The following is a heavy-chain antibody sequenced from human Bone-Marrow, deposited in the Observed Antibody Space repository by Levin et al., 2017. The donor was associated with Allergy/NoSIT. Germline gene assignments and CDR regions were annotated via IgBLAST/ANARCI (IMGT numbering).Heavy chain of an antibody. CDR2: ISHTGSS. D-gene: IGHD3-22*01. J-gene: IGHJ6*02. Sequence: GSLRLSCTISGSSITTAYHWGWIRQPPGKGLEWVGSISHTGSSYYNPSLKRRVTMSLVTSKNQFSLKLTSVTDADTAVYYCARDYFDTSASEFYGLDVWGQGTTVTVSS. CDR1: GSSITTAYH. V-gene: IGHV4-38-2*02. CDR3: ARDYFDTSASEFYGLDV.